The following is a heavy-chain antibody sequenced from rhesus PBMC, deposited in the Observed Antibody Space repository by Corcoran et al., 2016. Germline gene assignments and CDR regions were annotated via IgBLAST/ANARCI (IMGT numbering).Heavy chain of an antibody. CDR2: IYGGSGST. CDR3: ARQYSNYPYFDY. D-gene: IGHD4-23*01. V-gene: IGHV4-147*01. Sequence: QVQLQESGPGLVKPSETLSLTCAVSGGSISSNYWSWIRQSPGKGLEWIGSIYGGSGSTSYNPTLMSRVTISTDTSKNQFSLKLSSVTAADTAVYYCARQYSNYPYFDYWGQGVLVTVSS. CDR1: GGSISSNY. J-gene: IGHJ4*01.